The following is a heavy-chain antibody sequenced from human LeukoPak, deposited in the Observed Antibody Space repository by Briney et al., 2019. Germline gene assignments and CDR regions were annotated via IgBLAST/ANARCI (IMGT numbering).Heavy chain of an antibody. V-gene: IGHV4-34*01. CDR2: INHSGST. D-gene: IGHD6-19*01. J-gene: IGHJ3*02. Sequence: SETLSLTCTLSGGSLSSYYWSWIRQPPGKGLEWLGEINHSGSTNYNPSLKSRVTISVDTSKNQFTLKLSSVTAADTAVYYCASLRSVSWLVRDAFDIWGQGTMVTLSS. CDR1: GGSLSSYY. CDR3: ASLRSVSWLVRDAFDI.